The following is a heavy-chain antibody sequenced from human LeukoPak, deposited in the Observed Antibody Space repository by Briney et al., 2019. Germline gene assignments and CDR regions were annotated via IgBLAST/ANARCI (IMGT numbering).Heavy chain of an antibody. Sequence: GKSLKISCKGSGYTFTNSWIAWVRQMPGKGLEWMGIIYPGDSDIRYSPSFQGQVTISADKSINTAYLQWSSLKASDTAMYYCARRASGITGSVWYFDFWGQGTVVTVSS. D-gene: IGHD6-13*01. CDR2: IYPGDSDI. J-gene: IGHJ4*02. CDR3: ARRASGITGSVWYFDF. V-gene: IGHV5-51*01. CDR1: GYTFTNSW.